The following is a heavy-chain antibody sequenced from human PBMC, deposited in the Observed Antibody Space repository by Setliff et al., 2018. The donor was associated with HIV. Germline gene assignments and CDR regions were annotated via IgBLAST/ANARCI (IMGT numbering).Heavy chain of an antibody. CDR3: ARVQMAYAAFDV. D-gene: IGHD4-17*01. V-gene: IGHV4-59*01. CDR2: IYYSGST. Sequence: SETLSLTCTVSGGSNSSYFWSWIRQPPRKGLEWVGYIYYSGSTNYNPSLKSRVTLSVDTSKHQFSLKLSSVTAADTAVYYCARVQMAYAAFDVWGQGTMVTVSS. J-gene: IGHJ3*01. CDR1: GGSNSSYF.